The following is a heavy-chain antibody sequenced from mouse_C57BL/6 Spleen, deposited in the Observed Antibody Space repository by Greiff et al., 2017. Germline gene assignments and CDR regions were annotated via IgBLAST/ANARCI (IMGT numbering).Heavy chain of an antibody. Sequence: VHLVASGPGLVAPSQSLSITCTVSGFSLTSYAIRWVRQPPGQGLEWLGVLWTGGGTNYNSALKSRLSISKDNSKSQVFLKMNSLQTDDTARYYCARSITTVVAPFAYWGQGTLVTVSA. CDR1: GFSLTSYA. D-gene: IGHD1-1*01. CDR3: ARSITTVVAPFAY. CDR2: LWTGGGT. V-gene: IGHV2-9-1*01. J-gene: IGHJ3*01.